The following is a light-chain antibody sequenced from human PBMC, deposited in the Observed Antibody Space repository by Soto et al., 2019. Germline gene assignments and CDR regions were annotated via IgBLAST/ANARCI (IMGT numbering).Light chain of an antibody. CDR2: DAS. J-gene: IGKJ5*01. V-gene: IGKV3-20*01. CDR1: QTVTNDY. CDR3: QQYGFSPIS. Sequence: ELVLTQSQGAVSLSPGPRVTLSGRASQTVTNDYLAWYQQKDGQAPRLLIYDASTRATGVPDRFSGSGSGPEYTLTITRLEPEDFAVYSCQQYGFSPISFGQGTRLEIK.